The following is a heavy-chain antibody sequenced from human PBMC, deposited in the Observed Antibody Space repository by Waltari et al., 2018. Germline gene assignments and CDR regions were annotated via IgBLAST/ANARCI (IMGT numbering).Heavy chain of an antibody. CDR1: GYKFIDHY. CDR2: IDSDSGNT. J-gene: IGHJ4*02. D-gene: IGHD3-3*01. Sequence: QVHLVQSGTEVKKPGASVRVSCKTSGYKFIDHYIHWVRQAPGQGLEWMGWIDSDSGNTNSAQKFQDRVSMTRDTTVDSVYMELRGLRYDDTAIYYCARAERLFGILPSYLDFWGQGALVTVSS. CDR3: ARAERLFGILPSYLDF. V-gene: IGHV1-2*02.